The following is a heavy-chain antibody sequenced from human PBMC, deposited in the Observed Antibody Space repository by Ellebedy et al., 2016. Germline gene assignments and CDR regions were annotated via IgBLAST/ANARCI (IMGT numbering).Heavy chain of an antibody. J-gene: IGHJ4*02. D-gene: IGHD3-16*01. CDR2: ISGSGGST. V-gene: IGHV3-23*01. CDR1: GFTFSSYA. CDR3: AKTPRYMITGYYFEN. Sequence: GGSLRLSCAASGFTFSSYAMSWVRQAPGKGLEWVSAISGSGGSTYYADSVKGRFTISRDNSGFTLYLQMSALRDEDTAIYYCAKTPRYMITGYYFENWGQGTLVSVSS.